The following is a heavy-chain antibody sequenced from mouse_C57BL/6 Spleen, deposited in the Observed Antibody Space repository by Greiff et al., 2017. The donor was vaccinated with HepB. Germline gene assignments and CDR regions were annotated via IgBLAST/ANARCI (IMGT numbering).Heavy chain of an antibody. CDR3: AREGAYDGYRPFDY. V-gene: IGHV1-20*01. Sequence: EVQLQQSGPELVKPGDSVKISCKASGYSFTGYFMNWVMQSHGKSLEWIGRINPYNGDTFYNQKFKGKATLTVDKSSSTAHMELRSLTSEDSAVYYCAREGAYDGYRPFDYWGQGTTLTVSS. J-gene: IGHJ2*01. CDR1: GYSFTGYF. D-gene: IGHD2-3*01. CDR2: INPYNGDT.